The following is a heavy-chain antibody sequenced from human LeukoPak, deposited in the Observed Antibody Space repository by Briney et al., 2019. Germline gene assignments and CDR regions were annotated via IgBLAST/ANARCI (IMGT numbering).Heavy chain of an antibody. CDR2: ISSTDAGT. CDR1: GFTFSSYG. CDR3: AKAPVTSCRGAYCYPFDY. D-gene: IGHD2-21*01. V-gene: IGHV3-23*01. J-gene: IGHJ4*02. Sequence: GGSLRLSCAASGFTFSSYGMSWVRQAPGKGLEWVSAISSTDAGTYHADSVRGRFTISRDSSKNTLYLQMNSLRAEDAAVYYCAKAPVTSCRGAYCYPFDYWGREPWSPSPQ.